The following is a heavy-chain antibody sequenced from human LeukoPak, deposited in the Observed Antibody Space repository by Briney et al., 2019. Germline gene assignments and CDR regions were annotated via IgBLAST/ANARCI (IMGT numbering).Heavy chain of an antibody. CDR3: ARTKKQTDIVVVPAAIYYYGMDV. D-gene: IGHD2-2*01. V-gene: IGHV1-69*13. CDR1: GGTFSSYA. CDR2: IIPIFGTA. J-gene: IGHJ6*02. Sequence: SVKVSCTATGGTFSSYAISWVRQAPGQGLEWMGGIIPIFGTANYAQKFQGRVTITADESTSTAYMELSSLRSEDTAVHYCARTKKQTDIVVVPAAIYYYGMDVWGQGTTVTVSS.